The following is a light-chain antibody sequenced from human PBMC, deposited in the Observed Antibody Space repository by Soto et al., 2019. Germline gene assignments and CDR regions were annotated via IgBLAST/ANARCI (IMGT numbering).Light chain of an antibody. V-gene: IGKV3-20*01. Sequence: EIVLTQSPGTLSLSPGERATLSCRASQRVASNYLAWYQQTPGQAPRLLIHGASSRATGIPDRFSGSGSGPDFTLTISRLEPEDSAVYYCQQYDSSPPMYAFGQGTKLEI. CDR1: QRVASNY. CDR2: GAS. CDR3: QQYDSSPPMYA. J-gene: IGKJ2*01.